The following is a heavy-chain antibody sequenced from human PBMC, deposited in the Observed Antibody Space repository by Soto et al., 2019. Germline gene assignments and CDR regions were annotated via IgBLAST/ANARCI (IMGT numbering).Heavy chain of an antibody. CDR3: AIVGGIVVLPAPYDH. CDR1: GYTFTSYY. J-gene: IGHJ4*02. Sequence: ASVKVSCKASGYTFTSYYMNWVRQAPGQGLEWLGIINPSGGYTTYAQRFLGRVTMTSDTSTSTVHMELGSLTSEDTAVYYCAIVGGIVVLPAPYDHCGQGTLVTVSS. V-gene: IGHV1-46*03. D-gene: IGHD2-21*02. CDR2: INPSGGYT.